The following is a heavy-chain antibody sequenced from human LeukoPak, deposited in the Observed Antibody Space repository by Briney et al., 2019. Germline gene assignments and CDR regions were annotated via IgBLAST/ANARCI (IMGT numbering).Heavy chain of an antibody. Sequence: ASVKVSCKASGYTFTGYYMHWVRQAPGQGLEWMGWINPNSGGTNYAQKFQGRVTMTRDTSISTAYMELSRLRSDDTAVYYCARVTMVRGAYPSTWGLGTLVTVSS. J-gene: IGHJ5*02. CDR2: INPNSGGT. CDR1: GYTFTGYY. V-gene: IGHV1-2*02. CDR3: ARVTMVRGAYPST. D-gene: IGHD3-10*01.